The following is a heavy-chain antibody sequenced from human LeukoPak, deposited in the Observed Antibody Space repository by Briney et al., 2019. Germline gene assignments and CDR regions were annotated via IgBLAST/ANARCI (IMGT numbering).Heavy chain of an antibody. Sequence: GGSLRLSCAASGFTFSSYGMHWVRQAPGKGLEWVTFIQYDGSNKYYADSVKGRFTTSRDNSKNTVYLQMNSLRTEDTAVYYCARSLTMVRAYDYWGQGTLVTVSS. CDR3: ARSLTMVRAYDY. J-gene: IGHJ4*02. V-gene: IGHV3-30*02. CDR2: IQYDGSNK. CDR1: GFTFSSYG. D-gene: IGHD3-10*01.